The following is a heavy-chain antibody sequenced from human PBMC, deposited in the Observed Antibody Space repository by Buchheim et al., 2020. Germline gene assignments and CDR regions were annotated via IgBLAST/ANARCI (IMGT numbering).Heavy chain of an antibody. J-gene: IGHJ4*02. D-gene: IGHD2/OR15-2a*01. Sequence: EVQLVESGGGLVNPGGSLRLSCAVSGFTFSSAWMSWVRQSPGKGLEWVGLIKSKTDGGTTDYAAPVTGRFTISRDDSENTLHLQTGNLTTEDTAVYNCATAPGFYASAPFDFWGQGT. CDR2: IKSKTDGGTT. CDR1: GFTFSSAW. CDR3: ATAPGFYASAPFDF. V-gene: IGHV3-15*01.